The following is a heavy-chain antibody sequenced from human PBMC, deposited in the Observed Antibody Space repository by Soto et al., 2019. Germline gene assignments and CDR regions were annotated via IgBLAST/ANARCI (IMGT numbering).Heavy chain of an antibody. J-gene: IGHJ4*02. V-gene: IGHV3-23*01. CDR1: GFTFSSYA. Sequence: EVQLLESGGDLVQPGGSLRLSCAASGFTFSSYAMSWVRQAPGKGLEWVSVTSGSGSNTYYADSVKGRFTISRDNSTNTLYLQMNSLRAEDTAVYYCAGRRYCSGGSCYCPDYWGQGTLVTVSS. CDR2: TSGSGSNT. D-gene: IGHD2-15*01. CDR3: AGRRYCSGGSCYCPDY.